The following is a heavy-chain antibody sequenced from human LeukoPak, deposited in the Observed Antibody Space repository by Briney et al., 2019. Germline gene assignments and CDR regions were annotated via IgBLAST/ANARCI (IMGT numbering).Heavy chain of an antibody. CDR2: IIPAFGTT. D-gene: IGHD3-10*01. Sequence: SVKVSCKASGGTFSSYAISWVRQAPGQGLEWMGGIIPAFGTTNYAQRFQGRVTITADESTSTAYMEMNSLTSEDTAVYYCARVRAGTGSGSYYYYMDVWGKGTTVTISS. CDR1: GGTFSSYA. CDR3: ARVRAGTGSGSYYYYMDV. J-gene: IGHJ6*03. V-gene: IGHV1-69*13.